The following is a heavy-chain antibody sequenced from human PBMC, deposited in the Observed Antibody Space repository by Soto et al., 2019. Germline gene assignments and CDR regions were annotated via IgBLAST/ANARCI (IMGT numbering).Heavy chain of an antibody. CDR1: GFTFRSYA. Sequence: DVQLLESGGGLVQPGGSLRLSCAASGFTFRSYAMSWVRQAPGKGLEWVSAISGSGISTHYADSVKGRFTVSRDNSKNTLYLQMTSLRAEETVVYRCATEPVGADWYCDLGGRGTLVTVSS. V-gene: IGHV3-23*01. CDR3: ATEPVGADWYCDL. CDR2: ISGSGIST. J-gene: IGHJ2*01.